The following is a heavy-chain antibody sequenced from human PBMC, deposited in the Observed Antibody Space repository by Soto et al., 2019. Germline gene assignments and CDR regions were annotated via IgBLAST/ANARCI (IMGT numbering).Heavy chain of an antibody. CDR3: ARAGLLRGFVITGLDW. CDR2: ISSVGKNT. J-gene: IGHJ4*02. V-gene: IGHV3-30*04. Sequence: QVQLVESGGGVVQPRRSLRLSCAASGFSFNDYPLCWVRQAPGKGLEWLAFISSVGKNTFHADSVKGRFTISRDNSRNALYLQMNSLKIEDTALYFCARAGLLRGFVITGLDWWGQGTLVTVSS. CDR1: GFSFNDYP. D-gene: IGHD3-10*01.